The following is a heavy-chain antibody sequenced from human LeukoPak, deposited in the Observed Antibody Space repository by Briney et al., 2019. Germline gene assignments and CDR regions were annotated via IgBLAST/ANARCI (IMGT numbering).Heavy chain of an antibody. J-gene: IGHJ4*02. CDR1: GSTFVRSS. CDR3: AKVISDVM. CDR2: ISVSGGST. Sequence: PGGSLRLSCADSGSTFVRSSLVWVRQAPGDGLEWISGISVSGGSTYYADSVKGRFTISRDNSKKTLYLQMNSLRVEDTAVYYCAKVISDVMWGQGTLVTVSS. D-gene: IGHD2/OR15-2a*01. V-gene: IGHV3-23*01.